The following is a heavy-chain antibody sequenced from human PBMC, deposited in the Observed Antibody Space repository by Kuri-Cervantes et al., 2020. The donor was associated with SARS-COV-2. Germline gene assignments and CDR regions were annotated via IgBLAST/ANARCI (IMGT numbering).Heavy chain of an antibody. CDR1: GFTFSSYA. V-gene: IGHV3-23*01. D-gene: IGHD4-17*01. J-gene: IGHJ4*02. CDR2: ISGSGGST. Sequence: GESLKISCAASGFTFSSYATSWVRQAPGKGLEWVSAISGSGGSTYYADSVEGRFTISRDNSKNTLYLQTNSLRAEDTAVYYCAKEGGDGDYADYYFDYWGQGTLVTVSS. CDR3: AKEGGDGDYADYYFDY.